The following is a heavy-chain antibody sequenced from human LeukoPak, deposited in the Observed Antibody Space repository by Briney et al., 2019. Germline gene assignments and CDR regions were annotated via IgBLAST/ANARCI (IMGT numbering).Heavy chain of an antibody. J-gene: IGHJ5*02. V-gene: IGHV4-39*07. CDR1: GGSISSIKYY. CDR2: IYYSGIT. D-gene: IGHD3-22*01. Sequence: PSETLSLTCTVSGGSISSIKYYWGWICQPPGKGLEWIGSIYYSGITYYNPSLKSRVTISVDTSKNQFSLKLSSVTAADTAVYYCAREGYYDSSGLGYNWFDPWGQGTLVTVSS. CDR3: AREGYYDSSGLGYNWFDP.